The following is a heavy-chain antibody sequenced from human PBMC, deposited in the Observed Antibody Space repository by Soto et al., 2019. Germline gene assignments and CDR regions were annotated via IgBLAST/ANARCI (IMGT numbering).Heavy chain of an antibody. D-gene: IGHD3-22*01. CDR1: GFTFDDYA. CDR2: INWNSGSI. V-gene: IGHV3-9*01. CDR3: ARLDYYYYGMDV. J-gene: IGHJ6*02. Sequence: GWSLRLSCAASGFTFDDYAMHWVRQVPGKGLEWVSGINWNSGSIGYGDSVKGRFAISRDNSKNTLYLHMNSLRAEDTAVYYCARLDYYYYGMDVWGQGTTVTVSS.